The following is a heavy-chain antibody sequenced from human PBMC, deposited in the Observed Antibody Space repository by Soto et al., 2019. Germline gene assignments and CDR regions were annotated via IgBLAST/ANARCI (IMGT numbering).Heavy chain of an antibody. CDR1: GFSINTYW. CDR2: INPEGNAK. D-gene: IGHD2-21*02. CDR3: AACDISNS. J-gene: IGHJ4*02. Sequence: VGSLRLSCSGFGFSINTYWMNWIRQTPGKGLECVANINPEGNAKTYVDPVKGRFFVSRDNTRNSLDLQMTSLRVEDSAIYFCAACDISNSCGQGIRVIV. V-gene: IGHV3-7*01.